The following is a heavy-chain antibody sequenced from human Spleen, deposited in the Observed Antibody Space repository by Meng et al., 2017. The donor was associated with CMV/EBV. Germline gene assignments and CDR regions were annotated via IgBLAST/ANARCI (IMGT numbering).Heavy chain of an antibody. CDR1: RFTLNSYA. V-gene: IGHV3-30*04. D-gene: IGHD1-7*01. Sequence: SRFTLNSYAMHWVRQAPGKGLEWVAVISYDGSNEYYADSVKGRFTISRDNSNNTLYLQMNSLRAEDTAVYYCARAGLWNYTPRNYFDYWGQGTLVTVSS. J-gene: IGHJ4*02. CDR3: ARAGLWNYTPRNYFDY. CDR2: ISYDGSNE.